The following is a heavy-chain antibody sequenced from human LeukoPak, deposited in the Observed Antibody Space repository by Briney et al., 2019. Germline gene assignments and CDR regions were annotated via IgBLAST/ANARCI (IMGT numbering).Heavy chain of an antibody. CDR3: ARLPRIAAAGPKPIDL. J-gene: IGHJ2*01. CDR2: IYYSGST. D-gene: IGHD6-13*01. CDR1: GGSISSSSYY. Sequence: PSETLSLTCTVSGGSISSSSYYWGWIRQPPGKGLEWIGSIYYSGSTYYNPSLKSRVTISVDTSKNQFSLKLSSVTAADTAVYYCARLPRIAAAGPKPIDLWGRGTLVTVSS. V-gene: IGHV4-39*01.